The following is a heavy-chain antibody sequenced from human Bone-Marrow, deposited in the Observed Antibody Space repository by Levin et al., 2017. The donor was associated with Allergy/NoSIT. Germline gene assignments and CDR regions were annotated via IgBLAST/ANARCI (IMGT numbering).Heavy chain of an antibody. V-gene: IGHV3-30*04. CDR2: ISYSGTKK. J-gene: IGHJ6*02. CDR1: GFTFSTYA. CDR3: ARDLNDDGDNIGFYNCYGVDV. Sequence: PGGSLRLSCAASGFTFSTYAMHWVRQAPGKGLEWVAVISYSGTKKYYEDSVKGRFTISRDTSKNTLSLQMNSLRAEDTAVYYCARDLNDDGDNIGFYNCYGVDVWGQGTTVTVSS. D-gene: IGHD4-17*01.